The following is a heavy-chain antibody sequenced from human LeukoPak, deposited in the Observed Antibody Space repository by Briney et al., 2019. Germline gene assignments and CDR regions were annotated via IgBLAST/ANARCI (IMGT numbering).Heavy chain of an antibody. V-gene: IGHV6-1*01. J-gene: IGHJ6*03. CDR3: AREGSPAPLYYYYYMDV. Sequence: SQTLSLTCAISGDSVSSNSAAWNWIRQSPSRGLEWLGRTYHRSKWYNDYAVSVKSRITINPDTSKNQFSLQLNSVTPEDTAVYYCAREGSPAPLYYYYYMDVWGKGTTVTVSS. CDR2: TYHRSKWYN. CDR1: GDSVSSNSAA.